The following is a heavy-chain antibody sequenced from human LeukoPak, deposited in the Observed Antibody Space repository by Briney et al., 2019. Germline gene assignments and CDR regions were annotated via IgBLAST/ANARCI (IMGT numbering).Heavy chain of an antibody. CDR1: GFTFSSYS. V-gene: IGHV3-21*01. CDR2: ISSSSSYI. D-gene: IGHD6-19*01. Sequence: GSLRLSCAASGFTFSSYSMNWVRQAPGKGLEWVSSISSSSSYIYYADSVKGRFTISRDNAKNSLYLQMNSLRAEDTAVYYCARDSSGWTHFDYWGQGTLVTVSS. J-gene: IGHJ4*02. CDR3: ARDSSGWTHFDY.